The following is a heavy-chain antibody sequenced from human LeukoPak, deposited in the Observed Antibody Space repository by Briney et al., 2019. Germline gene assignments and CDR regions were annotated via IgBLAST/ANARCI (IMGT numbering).Heavy chain of an antibody. CDR2: IDHRGSS. J-gene: IGHJ4*03. CDR1: GESFSAYF. CDR3: ATRPSTLAAARCFDD. Sequence: KPSETLSLTCAVHGESFSAYFWSWIRQVPGKGLEWIGEIDHRGSSNYNPPLKSRATISVDTSRNHFSLSLTSVTAADTAVYYCATRPSTLAAARCFDDWGQGTVVTVSS. D-gene: IGHD6-6*01. V-gene: IGHV4-34*01.